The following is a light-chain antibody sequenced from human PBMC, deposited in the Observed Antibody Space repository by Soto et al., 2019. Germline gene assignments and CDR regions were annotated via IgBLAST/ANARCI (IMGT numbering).Light chain of an antibody. Sequence: DIQLYQSPSFLSASVGDRVTMTCRASQGISTYLAWYQQKPGKAPKLLIYAASTLQSGVPSRFSGSGSGTEFALAISSLQPEDFATYYCQQLITYPQTFGQGTMVDVK. J-gene: IGKJ1*01. CDR2: AAS. CDR3: QQLITYPQT. CDR1: QGISTY. V-gene: IGKV1-9*01.